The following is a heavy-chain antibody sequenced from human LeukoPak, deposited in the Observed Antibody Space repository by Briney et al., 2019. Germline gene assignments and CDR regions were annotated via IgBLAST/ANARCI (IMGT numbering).Heavy chain of an antibody. Sequence: ASVKVSCKASGYTFTGYYMHWVRQAPGQGLEWMGWISAYNGNTNYAQKLQGRVTMTTDTSTSTAYMELRSLRSDDTAVYYCARDYYRYCSGGSCYQPFDYWGQGTLVTVSS. J-gene: IGHJ4*02. CDR2: ISAYNGNT. CDR1: GYTFTGYY. CDR3: ARDYYRYCSGGSCYQPFDY. V-gene: IGHV1-18*04. D-gene: IGHD2-15*01.